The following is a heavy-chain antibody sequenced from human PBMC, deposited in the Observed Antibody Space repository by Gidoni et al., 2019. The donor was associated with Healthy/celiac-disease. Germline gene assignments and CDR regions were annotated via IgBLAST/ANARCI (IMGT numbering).Heavy chain of an antibody. CDR1: GFTVSSNH. Sequence: EVQLVETGGGLIQPGGSLRLSCAASGFTVSSNHMSWVRQAPGKGLEWVSVIYSGGSTYYADSVKGRFTISRDNSKNTLYLQMNSLRAEDTAVYYCARDDPGIAAAGPYYFDYWGQGTLVTVSS. CDR3: ARDDPGIAAAGPYYFDY. V-gene: IGHV3-53*02. CDR2: IYSGGST. D-gene: IGHD6-13*01. J-gene: IGHJ4*02.